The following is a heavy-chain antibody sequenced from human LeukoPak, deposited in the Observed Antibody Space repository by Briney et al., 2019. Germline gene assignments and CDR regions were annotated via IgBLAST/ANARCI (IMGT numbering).Heavy chain of an antibody. V-gene: IGHV3-30*02. J-gene: IGHJ1*01. CDR3: AKVMEQRMIGFFHD. Sequence: GGSLRLSCAASGFIFRNYGMRWVRQAPGKGLEWVAFIRYDGTLIHYGDSVKGRFTISRDNSQDTLYLQMTSRRPEDTAVYYCAKVMEQRMIGFFHDWGQGTLVTVSS. CDR1: GFIFRNYG. CDR2: IRYDGTLI. D-gene: IGHD1/OR15-1a*01.